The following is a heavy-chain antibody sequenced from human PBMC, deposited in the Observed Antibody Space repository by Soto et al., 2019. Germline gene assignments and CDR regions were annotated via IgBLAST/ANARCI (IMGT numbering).Heavy chain of an antibody. CDR3: AKDISYDSSGYPQAFDY. CDR2: ISWNSGGI. V-gene: IGHV3-9*01. CDR1: GFTFDDYA. J-gene: IGHJ4*02. Sequence: EVHLVESGGGLVQPGRSLRLSCAAAGFTFDDYAMHWVRQAPGKGLEWVSGISWNSGGIGYADSVKGRFTISRDNAKNSLYLQMNSLRPGVTALYYCAKDISYDSSGYPQAFDYWGQGTLVTVSS. D-gene: IGHD3-22*01.